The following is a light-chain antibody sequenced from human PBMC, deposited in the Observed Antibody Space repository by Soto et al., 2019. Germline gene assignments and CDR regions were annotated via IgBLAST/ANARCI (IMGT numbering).Light chain of an antibody. CDR3: CSYAGSNWV. CDR1: SSDVGAYSY. V-gene: IGLV2-11*01. CDR2: DVS. Sequence: QSALTQPRSVSGSPGRSVPISCTGTSSDVGAYSYVSWYQQHPGKAPKLMIYDVSERPSGVPDRFSGSKSGNTASLTISGLQAEDEADYYCCSYAGSNWVFGGGTKLTVL. J-gene: IGLJ3*02.